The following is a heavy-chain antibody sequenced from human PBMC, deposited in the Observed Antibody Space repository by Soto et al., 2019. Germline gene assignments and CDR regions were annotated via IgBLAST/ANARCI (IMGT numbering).Heavy chain of an antibody. CDR2: IIPIPGTA. CDR3: ARSQGSSTSLEIYYYYYYGMDV. CDR1: GGTFSSYA. V-gene: IGHV1-69*01. J-gene: IGHJ6*02. D-gene: IGHD2-2*01. Sequence: QAQLVQSGAEVKKPGSSVKVSCKASGGTFSSYAISWVRQAPGQGLEWMGGIIPIPGTANYAQKFQGRVTITADESTSTAYMELSSLRSEDTAVYYCARSQGSSTSLEIYYYYYYGMDVWGQGTTVTVS.